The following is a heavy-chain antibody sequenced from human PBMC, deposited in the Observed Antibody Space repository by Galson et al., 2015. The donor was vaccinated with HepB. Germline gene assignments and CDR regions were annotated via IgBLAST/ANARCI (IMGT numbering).Heavy chain of an antibody. Sequence: SVKVSCKASGYTFTSYYMHWVRQAPGQGLEWMGIINPSGGSTSYAQKFQGRVTMTRDTSTSTVYMELSSLRSEDTAVYYCARARGAGNMEYYDFWSGYYYYYYMDVWGKGTTVTVSS. CDR1: GYTFTSYY. CDR2: INPSGGST. V-gene: IGHV1-46*01. CDR3: ARARGAGNMEYYDFWSGYYYYYYMDV. D-gene: IGHD3-3*01. J-gene: IGHJ6*03.